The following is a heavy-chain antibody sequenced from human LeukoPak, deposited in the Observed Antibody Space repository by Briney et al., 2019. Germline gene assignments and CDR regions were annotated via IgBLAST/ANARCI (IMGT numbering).Heavy chain of an antibody. CDR3: VKEGQDGY. CDR1: GYTFTAYN. CDR2: DSPNSGGA. Sequence: GASVKLSCKASGYTFTAYNIHWVRHAPGQGLEWMGRDSPNSGGANYAEKFQGRVTMTRDTSITTAYLELSSLRSDDTAVYYCVKEGQDGYWGQGTLVTVSS. D-gene: IGHD2-15*01. J-gene: IGHJ4*02. V-gene: IGHV1-2*02.